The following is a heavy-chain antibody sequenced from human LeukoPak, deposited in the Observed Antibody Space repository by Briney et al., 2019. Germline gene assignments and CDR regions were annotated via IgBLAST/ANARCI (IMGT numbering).Heavy chain of an antibody. Sequence: GGSLRLSCAASGFTFSSHWMHWVRQAPGKGLVWVSRINSDGSSTSYADSVKGRFTISRDNAKNTLYLQMNSLRAEDTAVYYCARSSGYYYNWFDPWGQGTLVTVSS. CDR2: INSDGSST. D-gene: IGHD3-22*01. J-gene: IGHJ5*02. CDR1: GFTFSSHW. CDR3: ARSSGYYYNWFDP. V-gene: IGHV3-74*01.